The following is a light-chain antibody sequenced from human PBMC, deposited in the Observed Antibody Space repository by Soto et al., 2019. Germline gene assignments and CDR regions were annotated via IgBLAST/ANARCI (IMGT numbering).Light chain of an antibody. CDR2: GAS. J-gene: IGKJ3*01. CDR3: QQYDSWPYT. CDR1: QSVSSD. Sequence: EIVMTQSPATLSVSPGERATLSCRASQSVSSDLAWYQQIPGQAPRLLIYGASTRATGIPARFSGSGSGTEFTLTISSLQSEDIGIYSCQQYDSWPYTFGPGSKVHFK. V-gene: IGKV3-15*01.